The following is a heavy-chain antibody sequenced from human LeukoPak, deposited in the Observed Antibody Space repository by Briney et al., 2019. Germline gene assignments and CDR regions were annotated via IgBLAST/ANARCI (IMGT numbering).Heavy chain of an antibody. CDR2: MKKDGSET. CDR3: GRHRSGSGTYFIDH. D-gene: IGHD3-10*01. CDR1: GFTFSSYS. V-gene: IGHV3-7*01. Sequence: GGSLRLSCVVSGFTFSSYSMIWVRQAPGKGLQWVANMKKDGSETNYGDSVKGRFTISRDHAKNSLYLQMNSLRAEDTAVYYCGRHRSGSGTYFIDHWGQGTLVSVSS. J-gene: IGHJ4*02.